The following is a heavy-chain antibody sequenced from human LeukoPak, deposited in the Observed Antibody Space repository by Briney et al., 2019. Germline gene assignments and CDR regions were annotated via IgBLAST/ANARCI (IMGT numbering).Heavy chain of an antibody. Sequence: SETLSLTCTVSGGSISSSSYYWGWIRQPPGKGLKWIGSIYYSGSTYYNPSLKSRVTISADTSKNQFSLKLSSVTAADTAVYYCARRDHIDDAFDIWGQGTMVTVSS. CDR3: ARRDHIDDAFDI. J-gene: IGHJ3*02. CDR1: GGSISSSSYY. D-gene: IGHD2-21*01. CDR2: IYYSGST. V-gene: IGHV4-39*01.